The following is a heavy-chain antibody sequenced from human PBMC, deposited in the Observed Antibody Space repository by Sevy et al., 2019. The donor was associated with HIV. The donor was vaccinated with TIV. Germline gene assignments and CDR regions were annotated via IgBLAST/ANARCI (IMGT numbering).Heavy chain of an antibody. CDR3: ARSVFGDGYNYGYFDY. J-gene: IGHJ4*02. D-gene: IGHD5-12*01. V-gene: IGHV7-4-1*02. CDR2: INTNTGNP. CDR1: GYTFTSYA. Sequence: ASVKVSCKASGYTFTSYAMNLVRQAPGQGLEWMGWINTNTGNPTYAQGFTGRFVFSLDTSVSTAYLQISSLKAEDTAVYYCARSVFGDGYNYGYFDYWGQGTLVTVSS.